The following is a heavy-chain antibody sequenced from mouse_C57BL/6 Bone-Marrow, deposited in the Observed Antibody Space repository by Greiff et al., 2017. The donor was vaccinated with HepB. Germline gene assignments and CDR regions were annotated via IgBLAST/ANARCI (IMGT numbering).Heavy chain of an antibody. V-gene: IGHV3-6*01. Sequence: VQLKESGPGLVKPSQSLSLTCSVTGYSITSGYYWNWIRQFPGNKLEWMGYISYDGSNNYNPSLKNRISITRDTSKNQFFLKLNSVTTEDTATYYCARVLFYYDYDAGFAYWGQGTLVTVSA. CDR2: ISYDGSN. D-gene: IGHD2-4*01. CDR3: ARVLFYYDYDAGFAY. J-gene: IGHJ3*01. CDR1: GYSITSGYY.